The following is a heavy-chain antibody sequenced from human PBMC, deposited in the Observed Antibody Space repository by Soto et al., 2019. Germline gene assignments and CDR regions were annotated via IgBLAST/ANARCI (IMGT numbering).Heavy chain of an antibody. V-gene: IGHV3-23*01. J-gene: IGHJ6*02. D-gene: IGHD4-17*01. CDR3: AKEDTVLVNYYYYYGMDV. CDR2: ISGSGYAT. Sequence: EVQLLESGGGLVQPGGSLRLSCAASGFTFSSYAMSWVRQAPGMGLEWVSVISGSGYATYYADSVKGRFTVSRDNSNTTVYLQMNSLRAEDTAVYYCAKEDTVLVNYYYYYGMDVWGQGTTVTVSS. CDR1: GFTFSSYA.